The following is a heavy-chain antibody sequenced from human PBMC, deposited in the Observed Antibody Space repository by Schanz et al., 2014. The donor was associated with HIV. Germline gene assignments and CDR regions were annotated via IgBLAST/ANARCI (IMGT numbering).Heavy chain of an antibody. J-gene: IGHJ4*02. CDR3: AKGLTIWLQPPFDY. CDR2: LSGSGDRT. V-gene: IGHV3-23*01. CDR1: GFSFLRYE. Sequence: EVQLLESGGGLVQPGGSLRISCVASGFSFLRYEMSWVRQAPGKGLEWLSTLSGSGDRTYYAGSVKGRFTISRDNSKNTLFLQVNSLRAEDTAVYYCAKGLTIWLQPPFDYWGQGTLVTVSS. D-gene: IGHD5-12*01.